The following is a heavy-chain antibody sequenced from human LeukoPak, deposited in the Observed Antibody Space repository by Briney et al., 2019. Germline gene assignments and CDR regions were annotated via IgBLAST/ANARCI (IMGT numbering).Heavy chain of an antibody. J-gene: IGHJ5*02. CDR1: GYTFTSYY. D-gene: IGHD1-1*01. V-gene: IGHV1-46*01. CDR3: ARDLVQLERRGWFDP. Sequence: GASVTVSCKASGYTFTSYYMHWVRQAPGQGLEWMGIINPSGGSTSYAQKFQGRVTMTRDTSTSTVYMELSSLRSEDTAVYYCARDLVQLERRGWFDPWGQGTLVTVSS. CDR2: INPSGGST.